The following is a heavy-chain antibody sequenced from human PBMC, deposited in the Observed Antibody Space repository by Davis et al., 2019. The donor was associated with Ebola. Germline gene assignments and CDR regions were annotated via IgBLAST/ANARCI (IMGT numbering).Heavy chain of an antibody. CDR2: MNPNSGNT. CDR1: GYTFTSYD. J-gene: IGHJ4*02. V-gene: IGHV1-8*01. Sequence: ASVKVSCKASGYTFTSYDINWVRQATGQGLEWMGWMNPNSGNTGYAQKFQGRVTMTRNTSISTAYMELSSLRSDDTAVYYCARFDAIGWFDYWGQGTLVIVSS. CDR3: ARFDAIGWFDY. D-gene: IGHD3-9*01.